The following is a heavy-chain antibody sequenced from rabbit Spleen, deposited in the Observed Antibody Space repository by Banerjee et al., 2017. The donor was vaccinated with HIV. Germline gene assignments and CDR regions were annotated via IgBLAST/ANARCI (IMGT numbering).Heavy chain of an antibody. CDR1: GFSFSAGYY. CDR3: ARDPTDYGGYGHDL. J-gene: IGHJ6*01. Sequence: QSLEESGGDLVKPGASLTLTCTASGFSFSAGYYMCWVRQAPGKGLEWIGCIGSGDGSTYYASWVNGRFSISRSTSLNTVTLRMTSLTAADTATYFCARDPTDYGGYGHDLWGPGTLVTVS. CDR2: IGSGDGST. D-gene: IGHD2-1*01. V-gene: IGHV1S40*01.